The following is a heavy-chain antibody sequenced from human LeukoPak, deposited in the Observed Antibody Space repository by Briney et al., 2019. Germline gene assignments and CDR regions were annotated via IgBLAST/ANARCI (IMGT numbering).Heavy chain of an antibody. V-gene: IGHV3-53*01. Sequence: GGSLRLSCAASGLTVSSNCMSWVRQAPGKGLEWGSLIYSGGSTYYTDSVKGRFTISRDNSKTTLYLQMNSLRAEDTAVYYCARRAGDYSHPYDYWGQGILVTVSS. D-gene: IGHD3-22*01. J-gene: IGHJ4*02. CDR1: GLTVSSNC. CDR2: IYSGGST. CDR3: ARRAGDYSHPYDY.